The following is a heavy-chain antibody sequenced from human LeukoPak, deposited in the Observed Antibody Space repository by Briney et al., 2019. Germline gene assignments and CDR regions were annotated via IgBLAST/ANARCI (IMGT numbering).Heavy chain of an antibody. CDR1: GFTFSSYV. CDR2: ISGSGGNT. D-gene: IGHD6-13*01. CDR3: VKGIAPPGSYYYGMDV. J-gene: IGHJ6*02. V-gene: IGHV3-23*01. Sequence: GGSLRLSCVVSGFTFSSYVMRWVRQAPGKGLEWVSAISGSGGNTYYADSVKGRFTISRDNSKNTLYLQMNSLRAEDTAVYYRVKGIAPPGSYYYGMDVWGQGTSVAVSS.